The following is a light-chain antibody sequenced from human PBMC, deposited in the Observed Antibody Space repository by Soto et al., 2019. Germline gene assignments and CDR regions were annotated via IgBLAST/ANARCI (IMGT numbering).Light chain of an antibody. V-gene: IGKV3-11*01. Sequence: EIVLTQSPATLSLSPGERATLSCRASERVGRFVAWYQQKPGQAPRLLIYDASNRATGVPARFSGSGSGTDFTLSISSLEPEDFAIYYCQERSNWPPITFGQGTRLEIK. CDR3: QERSNWPPIT. CDR2: DAS. CDR1: ERVGRF. J-gene: IGKJ5*01.